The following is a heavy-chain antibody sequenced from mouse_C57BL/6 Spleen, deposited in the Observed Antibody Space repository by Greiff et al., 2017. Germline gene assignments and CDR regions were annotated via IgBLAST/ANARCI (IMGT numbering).Heavy chain of an antibody. Sequence: EVQRVESGPELVKPGASVKIPCKASGYTFTDYNMDWVKQSHGKSLEWIGDINPNNGGTIYNQKFKGKATLTVDKSSSTAYMELRSLTSEDTAVYYCARGDYYGYFDVWGTGTTVTVSS. CDR3: ARGDYYGYFDV. J-gene: IGHJ1*03. V-gene: IGHV1-18*01. CDR2: INPNNGGT. CDR1: GYTFTDYN. D-gene: IGHD2-4*01.